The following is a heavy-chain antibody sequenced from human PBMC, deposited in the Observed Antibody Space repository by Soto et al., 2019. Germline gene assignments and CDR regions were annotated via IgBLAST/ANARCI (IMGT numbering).Heavy chain of an antibody. CDR3: ARSVVVTLPRFDY. CDR2: IYYSGST. Sequence: SETLSLTCTVSGGSISSGDYYWSWIRQPPGKGLEWIGYIYYSGSTYYNPSLKSRVTISVVPSKNQFSLKLSSVTAADTAVYYCARSVVVTLPRFDYWGQGTLVTVSS. D-gene: IGHD2-21*02. CDR1: GGSISSGDYY. J-gene: IGHJ4*02. V-gene: IGHV4-30-4*01.